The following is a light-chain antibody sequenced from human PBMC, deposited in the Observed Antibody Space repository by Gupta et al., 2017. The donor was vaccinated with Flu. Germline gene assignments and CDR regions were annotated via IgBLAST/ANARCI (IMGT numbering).Light chain of an antibody. J-gene: IGLJ2*01. Sequence: QSVMTQPPPSSGTSGQMVTISCSGSSSTIGNNPVNWYQQLPGRAPKLLIYSNSQRPSGVPDRFSGSKSDTAASLAISGLQSEDEADFYCGSLDDSLNGPVFGEGTKLTVL. CDR1: SSTIGNNP. CDR3: GSLDDSLNGPV. CDR2: SNS. V-gene: IGLV1-44*01.